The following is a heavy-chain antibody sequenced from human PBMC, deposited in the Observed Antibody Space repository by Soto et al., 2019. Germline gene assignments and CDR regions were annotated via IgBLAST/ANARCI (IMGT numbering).Heavy chain of an antibody. J-gene: IGHJ4*02. V-gene: IGHV1-69*13. CDR2: IIPIFGTA. CDR3: AREWGDYVWGSYRFAPFDY. CDR1: GGTFSSYA. D-gene: IGHD3-16*02. Sequence: GASVKVSCKASGGTFSSYAISWVRQAPGQGLEWMGGIIPIFGTANYAQKFQGRVTITADESTSTAYMELSSLRSEDTAVYYCAREWGDYVWGSYRFAPFDYWGQGTLVTVSS.